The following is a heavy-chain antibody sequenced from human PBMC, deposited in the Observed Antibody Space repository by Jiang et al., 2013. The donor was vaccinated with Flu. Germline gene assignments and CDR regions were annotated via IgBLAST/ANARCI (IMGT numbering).Heavy chain of an antibody. V-gene: IGHV3-7*03. CDR1: GFTFSNYW. CDR3: ARGGLRELAPL. CDR2: MNQDGSEK. J-gene: IGHJ4*02. D-gene: IGHD3-10*01. Sequence: QLLESGGGLVQPGGSLRLSCAASGFTFSNYWMSWVRQAPGKGLEYVANMNQDGSEKYYVDSVKGRFTISRDNAKNSVYLQMNTLRAEDTAVYYCARGGLRELAPLWGQGTLVTVSS.